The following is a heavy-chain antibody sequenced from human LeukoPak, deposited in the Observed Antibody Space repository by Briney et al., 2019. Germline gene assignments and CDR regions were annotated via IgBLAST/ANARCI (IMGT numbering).Heavy chain of an antibody. J-gene: IGHJ4*02. V-gene: IGHV3-21*01. CDR3: ARADKLERLLLHY. CDR2: ISSSSSYI. Sequence: GGSLRLSCAASGFTFSSYSMNWVRQAPGKGLEWVSSISSSSSYIYYADSVKGRFTISRDNAKNSLYLQMNSLRAEDTAVYYCARADKLERLLLHYWGQGTLVTVSS. CDR1: GFTFSSYS. D-gene: IGHD1-1*01.